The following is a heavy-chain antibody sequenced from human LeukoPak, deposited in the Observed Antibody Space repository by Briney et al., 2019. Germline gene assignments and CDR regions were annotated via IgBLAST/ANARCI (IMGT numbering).Heavy chain of an antibody. Sequence: GGSLRLSCAGSGFTFSNYWMHWVRHAPGKGLVWVSRINSDGSSTSYADSVKGRFTISRDNAKNTLYLQMNTLRAEDTAVYYCARKPHKYDSSGYYWDYFDYWGQGTLVTVSS. CDR2: INSDGSST. V-gene: IGHV3-74*01. J-gene: IGHJ4*02. CDR1: GFTFSNYW. D-gene: IGHD3-22*01. CDR3: ARKPHKYDSSGYYWDYFDY.